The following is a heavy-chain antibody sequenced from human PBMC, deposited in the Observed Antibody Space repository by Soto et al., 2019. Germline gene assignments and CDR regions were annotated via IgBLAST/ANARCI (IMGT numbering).Heavy chain of an antibody. CDR1: GFTFSSYS. V-gene: IGHV3-21*01. CDR2: ISSSSSYI. Sequence: GGSLRLSCAASGFTFSSYSMNWVRQAPGKGLEWVSSISSSSSYIYYADSVKGRFTISRDNAKNSLYLQMNRLRAEDTAVYYCARDRGIAAAGTSYSSYWGQGTLVTVSS. J-gene: IGHJ4*02. D-gene: IGHD6-13*01. CDR3: ARDRGIAAAGTSYSSY.